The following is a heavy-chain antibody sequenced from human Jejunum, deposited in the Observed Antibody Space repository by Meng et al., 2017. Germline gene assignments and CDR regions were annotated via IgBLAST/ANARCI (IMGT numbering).Heavy chain of an antibody. CDR1: GFTFRAYV. CDR3: ALKGSATYYDV. CDR2: IRGGDGDT. D-gene: IGHD1-26*01. J-gene: IGHJ3*01. V-gene: IGHV3-23*01. Sequence: GGSLRLSCVGSGFTFRAYVMTWVRQAPGKGLEWVSAIRGGDGDTYYADSVKGRFTISRDDSKNTVSLLMSSLRDEDTATYYCALKGSATYYDVWGQGTMVTVSS.